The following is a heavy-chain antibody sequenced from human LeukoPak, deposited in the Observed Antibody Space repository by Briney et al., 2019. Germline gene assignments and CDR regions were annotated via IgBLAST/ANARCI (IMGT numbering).Heavy chain of an antibody. CDR1: GSTFSSYW. CDR3: ARNWSPYDY. CDR2: IKQDGSES. Sequence: GGSLRLSCAASGSTFSSYWMNWVRQAPGKGLEWVANIKQDGSESHFVDSVKGRFTISRDNAKNSLYMQMNSLRVEDTAVYYCARNWSPYDYWGQGTLVTVSS. J-gene: IGHJ4*02. V-gene: IGHV3-7*01.